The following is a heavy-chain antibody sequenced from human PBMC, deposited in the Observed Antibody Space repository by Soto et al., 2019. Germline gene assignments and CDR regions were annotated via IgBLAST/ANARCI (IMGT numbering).Heavy chain of an antibody. Sequence: SETLSLTCAVSGVSISSGNWWTWVRQTPQRGLEYIGEIFHDGTANYYPSFERRVAISVDTSKNQFSLKLTSVTAADTAIYFCARLVCVQGGRHGQNKRPVWNRPSRTVKWLERWPWLQSWRGRG. CDR1: GVSISSGNW. J-gene: IGHJ2*01. CDR2: IFHDGTA. V-gene: IGHV4-4*02. CDR3: ARLVCVQGGRHGQNKRPVWNRPSRTVKWLERWPWLQSW. D-gene: IGHD1-1*01.